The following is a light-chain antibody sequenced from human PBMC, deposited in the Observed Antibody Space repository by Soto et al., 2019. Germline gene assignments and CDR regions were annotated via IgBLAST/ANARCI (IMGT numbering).Light chain of an antibody. Sequence: EIVWTQSPGTLSLSPGERATLSCRASQSVRNNYLAWYQQKPGQAPRLLIYGASSRATGIPDRFSGSGSGTDFTLTISILEPEDFAVYYCHQYVSSPRTFGQGTKVEIK. CDR1: QSVRNNY. J-gene: IGKJ1*01. CDR3: HQYVSSPRT. CDR2: GAS. V-gene: IGKV3-20*01.